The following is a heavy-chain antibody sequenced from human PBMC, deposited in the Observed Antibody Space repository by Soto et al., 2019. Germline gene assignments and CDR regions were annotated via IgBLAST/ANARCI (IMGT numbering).Heavy chain of an antibody. Sequence: GESLSLSCSASEVRFSANYMDWVSQAPGKGLEWVGRIRKKVNGYTTEYAASVRGRFTISRDDSKNSLYLQMNSLNTEDTAVYYCARILPDNSSYYCDHWGQGTLVTVSA. CDR1: EVRFSANY. V-gene: IGHV3-72*01. CDR3: ARILPDNSSYYCDH. D-gene: IGHD3-22*01. CDR2: IRKKVNGYTT. J-gene: IGHJ4*02.